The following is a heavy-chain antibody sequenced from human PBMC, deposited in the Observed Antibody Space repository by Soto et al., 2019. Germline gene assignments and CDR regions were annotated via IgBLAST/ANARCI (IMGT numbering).Heavy chain of an antibody. CDR2: IYSSGST. J-gene: IGHJ5*02. V-gene: IGHV4-4*07. CDR1: GGAISGYY. CDR3: ARGQRFSDWFDP. Sequence: SETLSLTCTVTGGAISGYYWTWIRQSDGEGLEWIGRIYSSGSTNFNPSLKSRVTISLDTSMNYFSLRLSSVTAADTAVYYCARGQRFSDWFDPWGQGTLVTVSS. D-gene: IGHD3-3*01.